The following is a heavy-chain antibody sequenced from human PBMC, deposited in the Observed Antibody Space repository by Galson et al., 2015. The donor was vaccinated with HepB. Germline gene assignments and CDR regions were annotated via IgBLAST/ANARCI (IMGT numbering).Heavy chain of an antibody. J-gene: IGHJ4*02. D-gene: IGHD5-12*01. CDR2: IWYDGSNK. CDR1: GFTFSSYG. Sequence: SLRLSCAASGFTFSSYGMHWVRQAPGKRLEWVAVIWYDGSNKYYADSVRGRFTISRDNSKNTLYLQMNSLRAEDTAVYYCAREPPSGYGYYFDYWGQGTLVTVSS. V-gene: IGHV3-33*08. CDR3: AREPPSGYGYYFDY.